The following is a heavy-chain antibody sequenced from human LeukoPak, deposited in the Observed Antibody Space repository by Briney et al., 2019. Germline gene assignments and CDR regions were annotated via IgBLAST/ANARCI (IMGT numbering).Heavy chain of an antibody. V-gene: IGHV4-39*01. Sequence: PSETLSLTCAVSGGSISSGGYSWSWIRQPPGKGLEWIGSIYYSGSTYYNPSLKSRVTISVDTSKNQFSLKLSSVTAADTAVYYCAKSGRNYYYMDVWGKGTTVTISS. CDR2: IYYSGST. CDR1: GGSISSGGYS. CDR3: AKSGRNYYYMDV. J-gene: IGHJ6*03. D-gene: IGHD3-10*01.